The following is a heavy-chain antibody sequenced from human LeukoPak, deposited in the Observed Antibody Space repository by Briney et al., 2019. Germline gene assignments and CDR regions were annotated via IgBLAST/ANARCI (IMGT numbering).Heavy chain of an antibody. CDR2: IYPRDPTT. J-gene: IGHJ4*02. CDR1: GYDSGVSFTSHS. D-gene: IGHD3-22*01. CDR3: ARVISGYYYYFDY. V-gene: IGHV5-51*01. Sequence: GESLKISCQGSGYDSGVSFTSHSIAWVRQMPGKGLEWMGIIYPRDPTTLYSPSFQGQVTISADTSIHTAYLQWISLKDSDTAMYYCARVISGYYYYFDYWGQGTLVTVSS.